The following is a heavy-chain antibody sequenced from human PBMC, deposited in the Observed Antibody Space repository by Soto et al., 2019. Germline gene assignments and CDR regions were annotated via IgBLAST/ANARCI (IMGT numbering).Heavy chain of an antibody. V-gene: IGHV2-5*02. D-gene: IGHD2-2*01. J-gene: IGHJ3*01. CDR3: AHAYGGTSWPNDAFDV. CDR1: GFSLSTYGVG. CDR2: IYLDDDQ. Sequence: QITLKESGPTLVKPTQTLTLTCTFSGFSLSTYGVGVGWIRQPPGKALEWLALIYLDDDQRYSPSLKTRLTINKDTSKNQVVLTMTNMDTVDTATYYCAHAYGGTSWPNDAFDVWGQGTVVTVSS.